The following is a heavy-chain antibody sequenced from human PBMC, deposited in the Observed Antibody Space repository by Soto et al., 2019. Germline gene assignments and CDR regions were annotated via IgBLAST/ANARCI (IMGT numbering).Heavy chain of an antibody. CDR2: INSDGSTT. V-gene: IGHV3-74*01. D-gene: IGHD2-8*02. J-gene: IGHJ4*02. CDR3: ARDTGTSYGNVYFDY. Sequence: GGSLRLSCAASGFIFSRYWMYWVRQAPGKGLVWVSRINSDGSTTTYAESVKGRFTISRDNAKNTLYLQMSSLRAEDTAVYYCARDTGTSYGNVYFDYWGQGNLVTVSS. CDR1: GFIFSRYW.